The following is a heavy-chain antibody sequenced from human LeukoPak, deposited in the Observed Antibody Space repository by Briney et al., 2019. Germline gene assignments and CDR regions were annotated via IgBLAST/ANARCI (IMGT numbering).Heavy chain of an antibody. Sequence: PGGSLRLSCAASGFTFSSYGMHWVRQAPGKGLEWVAVIWYDGSNKYYADSVKGRFTISRDNSKNTLYLQMNSLRAEDTAVYYCARGLLRYFDWIPTLPIGMDVWGQGTTVTVS. V-gene: IGHV3-33*01. D-gene: IGHD3-9*01. CDR3: ARGLLRYFDWIPTLPIGMDV. J-gene: IGHJ6*02. CDR1: GFTFSSYG. CDR2: IWYDGSNK.